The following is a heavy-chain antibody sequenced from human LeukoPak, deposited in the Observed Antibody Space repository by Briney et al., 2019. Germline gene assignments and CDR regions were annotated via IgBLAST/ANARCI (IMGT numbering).Heavy chain of an antibody. CDR1: GYSISSGCY. V-gene: IGHV4-38-2*02. CDR3: ARHPLSSGGV. Sequence: SETLSLTCTVSGYSISSGCYWGWIRQPPGKGLEWIGSIYHSGSTDYNPSLKSRVTISVDTSKNQFSLKLSSVTAADTAVYYCARHPLSSGGVWGQGTMVTVSS. J-gene: IGHJ3*01. D-gene: IGHD2-15*01. CDR2: IYHSGST.